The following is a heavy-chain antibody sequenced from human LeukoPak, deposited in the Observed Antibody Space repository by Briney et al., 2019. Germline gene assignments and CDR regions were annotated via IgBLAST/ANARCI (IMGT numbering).Heavy chain of an antibody. CDR1: SGSINSYY. CDR3: ARHGYTASHYFLDF. D-gene: IGHD3-16*01. CDR2: IYTTGKT. J-gene: IGHJ4*02. Sequence: SETLSLTCTVSSGSINSYYWGWVRQPAGRGLEWIGRIYTTGKTDYNPSLKSRLTMSVDTSKRQFSLNLRSVTAADTAIYYCARHGYTASHYFLDFWSQGTLATVSS. V-gene: IGHV4-4*07.